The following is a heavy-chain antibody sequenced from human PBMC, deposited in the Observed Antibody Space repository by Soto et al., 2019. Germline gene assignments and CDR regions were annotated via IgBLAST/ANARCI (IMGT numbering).Heavy chain of an antibody. CDR1: GDSMRNYY. D-gene: IGHD6-13*01. J-gene: IGHJ4*02. CDR3: ARVTSSTWYFAY. Sequence: SETLSLTCTVSGDSMRNYYWTWIRQPPGKGLEWIGYIYYNGNTKYNPSLESRVTFSADTSKNQFSLRLSSVIAADTAVYYCARVTSSTWYFAYWGPGTLVTVSS. CDR2: IYYNGNT. V-gene: IGHV4-59*01.